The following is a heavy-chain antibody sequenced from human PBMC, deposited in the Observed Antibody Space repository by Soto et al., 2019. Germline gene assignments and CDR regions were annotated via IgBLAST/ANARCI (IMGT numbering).Heavy chain of an antibody. Sequence: GSLRLSGAASVFTVSNYDMHWVRQGPGKGLEWVAFVWGDGNNKYYADAVKDRFTISRVNAKNTLYLQMNSLRAEDTAVYHCAPQAFDYWGQGTLVTVSS. CDR2: VWGDGNNK. CDR3: APQAFDY. J-gene: IGHJ4*02. CDR1: VFTVSNYD. V-gene: IGHV3-30*02.